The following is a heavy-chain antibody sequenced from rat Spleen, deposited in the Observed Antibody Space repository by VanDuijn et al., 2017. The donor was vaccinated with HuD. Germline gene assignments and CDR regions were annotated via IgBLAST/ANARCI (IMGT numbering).Heavy chain of an antibody. CDR3: ARPNSGPFDY. V-gene: IGHV5-25*01. CDR2: ISTSGGST. Sequence: EVQMVESGGGLVKPGRSLKLSCAASGFTFSNYDMAWVRQAPTKGLEWVASISTSGGSTYYRDSVKGRFTVSRDNAKSTLYLQMDSLRSEDTATYYCARPNSGPFDYWGQGVMVTVSS. D-gene: IGHD4-3*01. CDR1: GFTFSNYD. J-gene: IGHJ2*01.